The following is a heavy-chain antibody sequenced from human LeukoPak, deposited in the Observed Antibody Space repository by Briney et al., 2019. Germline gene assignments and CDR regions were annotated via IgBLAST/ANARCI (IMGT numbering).Heavy chain of an antibody. CDR3: ASYYDSSGYYYYYGMDA. J-gene: IGHJ6*02. CDR1: GFTFSSYA. CDR2: ISGSGGST. D-gene: IGHD3-22*01. V-gene: IGHV3-23*01. Sequence: GGSLRLSCAASGFTFSSYAMSWVRQAPGKGLEWVSAISGSGGSTYYADSVKGRFTISRDNSKNTLYLQMNSLRAEDTAVYYCASYYDSSGYYYYYGMDAWGQGTTVTVSS.